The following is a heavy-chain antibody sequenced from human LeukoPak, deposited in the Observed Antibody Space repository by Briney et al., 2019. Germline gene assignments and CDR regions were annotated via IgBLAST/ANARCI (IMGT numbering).Heavy chain of an antibody. CDR3: ARGGIGAAGPVGY. D-gene: IGHD6-13*01. J-gene: IGHJ4*02. V-gene: IGHV4-59*01. CDR1: GGSISRYY. CDR2: IYYSGST. Sequence: SETLSLTCTVSGGSISRYYWSWIRRPPGKRLEWIGYIYYSGSTNYNPPLKSRVTISVDTSKSQFSLKLSSVTAADTAVYYCARGGIGAAGPVGYWGQGTLVTVSS.